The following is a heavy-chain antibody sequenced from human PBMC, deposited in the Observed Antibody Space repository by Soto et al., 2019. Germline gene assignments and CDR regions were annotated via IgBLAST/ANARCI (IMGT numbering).Heavy chain of an antibody. CDR1: GFSFNTYW. J-gene: IGHJ4*02. Sequence: EVRLVESGGGLVQPGGSLRLSCAVSGFSFNTYWMHWVRQTPEKRLVWVARINGDGTSIRYADSVKGRLTIFRDNARNTLYLQMRNVRVEDTGVYFCAADYPHDCTVAGDFWCQGTLVTVSS. V-gene: IGHV3-74*01. D-gene: IGHD2-21*02. CDR3: AADYPHDCTVAGDF. CDR2: INGDGTSI.